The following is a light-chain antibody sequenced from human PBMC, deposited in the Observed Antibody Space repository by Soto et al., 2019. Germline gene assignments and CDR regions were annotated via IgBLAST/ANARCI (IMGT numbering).Light chain of an antibody. CDR1: TGGVTSAYY. CDR3: LLYYGGAWV. Sequence: QTVVTQEPSLTVSPGGRVTLTCASSTGGVTSAYYPNWFQQKPGQATMALIYGTRNKHSWTPARFSGSLLGGKAALTLSGVQPEDEAEYYCLLYYGGAWVFGGGIKLTVL. CDR2: GTR. V-gene: IGLV7-43*01. J-gene: IGLJ3*02.